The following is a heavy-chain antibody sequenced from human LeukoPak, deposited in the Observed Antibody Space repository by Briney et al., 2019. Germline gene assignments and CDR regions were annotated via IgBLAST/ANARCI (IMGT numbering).Heavy chain of an antibody. CDR2: IKKDGSAK. CDR1: GVTLSSYW. Sequence: GGSLRLSCAASGVTLSSYWMSWVSQAPGKGVEWVANIKKDGSAKDYVDSVKGRCSISRENAKNSLYLQMYSLRVDDTAIYYCARVYQSTSGRAIDYWGQGTLVTVSS. J-gene: IGHJ4*02. V-gene: IGHV3-7*01. CDR3: ARVYQSTSGRAIDY. D-gene: IGHD2-2*01.